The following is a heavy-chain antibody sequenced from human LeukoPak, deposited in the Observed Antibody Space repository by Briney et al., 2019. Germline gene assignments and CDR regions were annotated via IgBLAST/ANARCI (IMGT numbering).Heavy chain of an antibody. V-gene: IGHV3-23*01. CDR3: AKGRVYSYGLFDY. D-gene: IGHD5-18*01. CDR2: ISGSGGST. Sequence: WVRQXPGXGLEWVSAISGSGGSTYYADSVKGRFTISRDNSKNTLYLQMNSLRAEDTAVYYCAKGRVYSYGLFDYWGQGTLVTVSS. J-gene: IGHJ4*02.